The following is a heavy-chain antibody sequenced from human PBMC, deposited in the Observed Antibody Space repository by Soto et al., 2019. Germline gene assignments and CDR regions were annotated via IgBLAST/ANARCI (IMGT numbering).Heavy chain of an antibody. V-gene: IGHV3-23*01. CDR3: GRNAIIGRGDRDEY. CDR1: GFTFSGYG. J-gene: IGHJ4*02. D-gene: IGHD3-9*01. Sequence: GGSLRLSCAASGFTFSGYGMHWVRQAPGKGLEWVSGITGSGGGTAYADSVKGRFTISRDNAKNTVYLQMNSLRAEDTAVYYCGRNAIIGRGDRDEYWGQGTTVTVSS. CDR2: ITGSGGGT.